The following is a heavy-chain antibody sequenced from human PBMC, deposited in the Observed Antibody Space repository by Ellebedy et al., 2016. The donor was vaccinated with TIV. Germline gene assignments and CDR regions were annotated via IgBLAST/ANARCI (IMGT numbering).Heavy chain of an antibody. CDR2: FFPGDSNV. Sequence: GESLKISCKASGYSFSSYWIGWVRQMPGKDLEWMGIFFPGDSNVRYGPSFQGQVTISADRSINTAFLQWSSLKASDTAIYFCARAHDDAFDFWGLGTMVTVSS. J-gene: IGHJ3*01. V-gene: IGHV5-51*01. CDR1: GYSFSSYW. CDR3: ARAHDDAFDF.